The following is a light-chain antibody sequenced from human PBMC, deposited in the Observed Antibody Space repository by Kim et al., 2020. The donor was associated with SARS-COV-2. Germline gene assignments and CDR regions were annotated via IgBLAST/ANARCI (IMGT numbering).Light chain of an antibody. CDR1: QDISNY. CDR2: DAS. J-gene: IGKJ4*01. V-gene: IGKV1-33*01. Sequence: SVGDRVTITCQASQDISNYLNWYQQKPGKAPKLLIYDASNLETGVPSRFSGSGSGTDFTFTISSLQPEDIATYYCQQYDNPPGLTFGGGTKVDIK. CDR3: QQYDNPPGLT.